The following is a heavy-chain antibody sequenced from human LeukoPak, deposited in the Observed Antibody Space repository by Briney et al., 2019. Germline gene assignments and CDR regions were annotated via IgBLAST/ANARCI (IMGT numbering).Heavy chain of an antibody. CDR3: ARPSLWFEGRYFDL. CDR1: GGSFSGYY. CDR2: INHSGST. J-gene: IGHJ2*01. D-gene: IGHD3-10*01. Sequence: PSETLSLTCAVYGGSFSGYYRSWIRQPPGKGLEWIREINHSGSTNYNPSLKSRVTISVDTSKNQFSLKLSSVTAADTAVYYCARPSLWFEGRYFDLWGRGTLVTVSS. V-gene: IGHV4-34*01.